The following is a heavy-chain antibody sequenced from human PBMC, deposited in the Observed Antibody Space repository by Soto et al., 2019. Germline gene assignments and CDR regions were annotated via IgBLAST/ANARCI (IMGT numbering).Heavy chain of an antibody. J-gene: IGHJ4*02. Sequence: QVPLVQSGAEVKKPGASVKVSCKASGYSFTIYPIHWVRQAPGQRPEWMGWINVGDGDTKYSQKFQVRVTFTRDTSASTAYMELSSLTSEDTAVYYCARAITTRHLSDYWGQGTLVTVAS. CDR1: GYSFTIYP. CDR3: ARAITTRHLSDY. D-gene: IGHD4-4*01. CDR2: INVGDGDT. V-gene: IGHV1-3*01.